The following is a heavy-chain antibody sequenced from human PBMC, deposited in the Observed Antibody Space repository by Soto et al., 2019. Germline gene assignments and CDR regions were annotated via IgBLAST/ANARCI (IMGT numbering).Heavy chain of an antibody. CDR3: AATYYYVSGPSGYYYYGMDV. Sequence: ASVKVSCKASGYTFTSYDINWVRQATGQGLEWMGWMNPNSGNTGYAQKFQGRVTMTRNTSISTAYMELSSLRSEDTAVYYCAATYYYVSGPSGYYYYGMDVWVQGTTVTVS. J-gene: IGHJ6*02. D-gene: IGHD3-10*01. CDR2: MNPNSGNT. V-gene: IGHV1-8*01. CDR1: GYTFTSYD.